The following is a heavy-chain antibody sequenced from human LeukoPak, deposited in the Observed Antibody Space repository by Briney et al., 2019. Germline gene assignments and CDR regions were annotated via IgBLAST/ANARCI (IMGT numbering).Heavy chain of an antibody. D-gene: IGHD2-21*02. J-gene: IGHJ4*02. Sequence: PGGSLRLSCAASGFTFSSYAMHWVRQAPGKGLEWVAVISYDGSNKYYADSVKGRFTISRDNSKNTLYLQMNSLRAEDTAVYYCARDPVTASDYWGQGTLVTVSS. V-gene: IGHV3-30-3*01. CDR3: ARDPVTASDY. CDR1: GFTFSSYA. CDR2: ISYDGSNK.